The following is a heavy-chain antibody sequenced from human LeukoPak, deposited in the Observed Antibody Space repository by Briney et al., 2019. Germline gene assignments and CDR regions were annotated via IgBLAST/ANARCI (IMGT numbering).Heavy chain of an antibody. CDR2: IDARSGIT. D-gene: IGHD3-3*01. CDR1: GFTFSSYS. V-gene: IGHV3-48*01. CDR3: ARTYDFGRGPPGDAFDN. J-gene: IGHJ3*02. Sequence: GGSLRLSCAASGFTFSSYSMNWVRQAPGKGPEWVSYIDARSGITYYADSVQGRFTISRDNAKESVFLQMNSLRADDTAVYYCARTYDFGRGPPGDAFDNWGPGTLVIVSS.